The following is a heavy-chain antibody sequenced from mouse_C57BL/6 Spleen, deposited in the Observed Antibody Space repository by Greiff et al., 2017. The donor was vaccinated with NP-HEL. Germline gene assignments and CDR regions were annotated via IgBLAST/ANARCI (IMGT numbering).Heavy chain of an antibody. V-gene: IGHV2-2*01. CDR3: AREGETGTLAY. CDR2: IWSGGST. Sequence: VQLQQSGPGLVQPSQSLSITCTVSGFSLTSYGVHWVRQSPGKGLEWLGVIWSGGSTDYNAAFISRLSISKDNSKSQVFFKMNSLQADDTAIYYCAREGETGTLAYWGQGTLVTVSA. J-gene: IGHJ3*01. D-gene: IGHD4-1*01. CDR1: GFSLTSYG.